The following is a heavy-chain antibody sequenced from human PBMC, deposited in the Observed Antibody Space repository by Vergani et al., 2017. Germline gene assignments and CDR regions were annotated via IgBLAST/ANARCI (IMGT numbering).Heavy chain of an antibody. CDR1: GGSISSGSYY. V-gene: IGHV4-61*02. D-gene: IGHD6-19*01. CDR3: ARASMAGGPNWFDP. CDR2: SYTSGST. Sequence: QVQLQESGPGLVKPSQTLSLTCTVSGGSISSGSYYWSWIRQPAGKGLEWIGRSYTSGSTNYNPTLKSRVTISVDTSKNQFSLKLSSVTAADTAVYYCARASMAGGPNWFDPWGQGTLVTVSS. J-gene: IGHJ5*02.